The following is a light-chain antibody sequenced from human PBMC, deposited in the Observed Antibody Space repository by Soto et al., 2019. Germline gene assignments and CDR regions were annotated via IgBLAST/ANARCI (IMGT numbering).Light chain of an antibody. CDR3: SAYAGSSVV. Sequence: QSALTQPPSASGSPGQSVTISCTGTSSDVGGYNYVSWYQQHPGKAPKLMIYEVSKRPSGVPDRFSGSKSGNTASLTVSGLKAEYEADYYCSAYAGSSVVFGGGTKLTVL. CDR2: EVS. V-gene: IGLV2-8*01. CDR1: SSDVGGYNY. J-gene: IGLJ2*01.